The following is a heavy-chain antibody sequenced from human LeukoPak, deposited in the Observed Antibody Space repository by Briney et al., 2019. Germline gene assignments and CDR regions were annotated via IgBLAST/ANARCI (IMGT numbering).Heavy chain of an antibody. CDR3: AKDQETSNGVDY. V-gene: IGHV3-48*04. CDR2: ITSSSSTI. Sequence: GGSLRLSCAASGFTFSSYSMNWVRQAPGKGLEWVSYITSSSSTIYYADSVKGRFTISRDNAKNSLFLQMNSLRAEDTAVYYCAKDQETSNGVDYWGQGTLVTVSS. D-gene: IGHD1-1*01. CDR1: GFTFSSYS. J-gene: IGHJ4*02.